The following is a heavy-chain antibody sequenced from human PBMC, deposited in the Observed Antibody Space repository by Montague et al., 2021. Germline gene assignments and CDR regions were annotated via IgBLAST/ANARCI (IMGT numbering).Heavy chain of an antibody. CDR3: ARRGGTRARGVKGSMDV. Sequence: SETLSLTCAVYGGSFSGYYWSWIRQPPEKGLEWIGEINHSGTTNYNPSLKSRVTISVDTSKNQFSLNLSSVTAADTAVYDCARRGGTRARGVKGSMDVWGQGTMVTVSS. V-gene: IGHV4-34*01. CDR2: INHSGTT. D-gene: IGHD3-10*01. J-gene: IGHJ6*02. CDR1: GGSFSGYY.